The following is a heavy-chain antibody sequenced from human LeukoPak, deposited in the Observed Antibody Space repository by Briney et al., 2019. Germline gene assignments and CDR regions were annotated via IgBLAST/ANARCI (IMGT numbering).Heavy chain of an antibody. J-gene: IGHJ5*02. CDR2: INAGNGNA. CDR1: GYTFTSYA. Sequence: ASVKVSCKASGYTFTSYAMHWVRQAPGQRLEWMGWINAGNGNAKYSQKFQGRVTITRDTSASTAYMELSSLRSEDTAVYYCARELVRGNWFDPWGQGTLVTVSS. D-gene: IGHD3-10*01. CDR3: ARELVRGNWFDP. V-gene: IGHV1-3*01.